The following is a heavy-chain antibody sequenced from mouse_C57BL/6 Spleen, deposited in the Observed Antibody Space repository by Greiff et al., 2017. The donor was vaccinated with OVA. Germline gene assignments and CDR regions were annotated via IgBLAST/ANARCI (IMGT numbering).Heavy chain of an antibody. J-gene: IGHJ1*03. CDR3: ARSGGHWYFDV. CDR2: IYPGDGDT. V-gene: IGHV1-82*01. Sequence: QVQLKESGPELVKPGASVKISCKASGYAFSSSWMNWVKQRPGKGLEWIGRIYPGDGDTNYNGKFKGKATLTADKSSSTAYMQLSSLTSEDSAVYFCARSGGHWYFDVWGTGTTVTVSS. CDR1: GYAFSSSW. D-gene: IGHD3-1*01.